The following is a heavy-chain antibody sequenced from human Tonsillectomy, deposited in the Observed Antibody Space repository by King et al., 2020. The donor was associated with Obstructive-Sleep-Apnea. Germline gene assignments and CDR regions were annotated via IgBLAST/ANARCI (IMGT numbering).Heavy chain of an antibody. CDR2: INWKSGSQ. V-gene: IGHV3-9*01. D-gene: IGHD2-8*02. CDR3: AKEGTGGSPFAY. CDR1: GFTFDDYA. J-gene: IGHJ4*02. Sequence: VQLVESGGGLVQPGRSLRLSCAASGFTFDDYAMHWVRQAPGKGLEWVSGINWKSGSQGYADSVKGRFTISRDNATNSVYLQMSSLRGDDTALYYCAKEGTGGSPFAYWGQGTLVTVSS.